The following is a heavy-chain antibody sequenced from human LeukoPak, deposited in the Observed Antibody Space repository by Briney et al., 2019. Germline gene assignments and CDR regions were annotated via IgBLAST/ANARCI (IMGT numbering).Heavy chain of an antibody. CDR2: INHSGST. CDR3: ARRPKRYCSSTSCYTVFDY. CDR1: GGSFSGYY. V-gene: IGHV4-34*01. J-gene: IGHJ4*02. D-gene: IGHD2-2*02. Sequence: MSSETLSLTCAVYGGSFSGYYWSWIRQPPGKGLEWIGEINHSGSTNYNPSLKSRVTISVDTSKNQFSLKLSSVTAADTAVYYCARRPKRYCSSTSCYTVFDYWGQGTLVTVSS.